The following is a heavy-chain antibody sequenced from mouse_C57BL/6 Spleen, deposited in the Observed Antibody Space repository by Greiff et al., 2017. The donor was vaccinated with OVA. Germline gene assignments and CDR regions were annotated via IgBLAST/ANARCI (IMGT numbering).Heavy chain of an antibody. Sequence: QVQLQQPGAELVMPGASVKLSCKASGYTFTSYWMHWVKQRPGQGLEWIGEIDPSDSYTNYNQKFKGKSTLTVDKSSSTAYMQLSSLTSEDSAVDDCARSGYVYYFDYWGQGTTLTVS. D-gene: IGHD2-14*01. CDR1: GYTFTSYW. CDR2: IDPSDSYT. V-gene: IGHV1-69*01. CDR3: ARSGYVYYFDY. J-gene: IGHJ2*01.